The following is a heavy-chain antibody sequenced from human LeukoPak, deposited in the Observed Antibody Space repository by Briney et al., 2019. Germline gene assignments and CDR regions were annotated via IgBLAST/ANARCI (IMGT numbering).Heavy chain of an antibody. V-gene: IGHV4-4*07. J-gene: IGHJ6*02. CDR1: GGSISSYY. Sequence: SETLSLTCTVSGGSISSYYWSWIRQPAGKGLEWIGRIYTSGSTNYNPSLKSRVTMSVDTSKNQFSLKLSSVTAADTAVYYCARTPYYYDSSGNYYYYYGMDVWGQGTTVTVSS. D-gene: IGHD3-22*01. CDR2: IYTSGST. CDR3: ARTPYYYDSSGNYYYYYGMDV.